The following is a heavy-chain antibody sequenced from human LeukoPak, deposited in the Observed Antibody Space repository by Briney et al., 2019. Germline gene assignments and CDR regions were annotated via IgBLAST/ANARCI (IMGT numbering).Heavy chain of an antibody. CDR2: ISYDGGSNK. J-gene: IGHJ4*02. Sequence: PGGSLRLSCAASGFTFSGYAMHWVRQAPGKGLEWVALISYDGGSNKYYADSVKGRFTISRDNSKNTLCLQMNSLRAEDTAVYYCEREERGHLVGYWGQGTLVTVSS. CDR1: GFTFSGYA. V-gene: IGHV3-30-3*01. D-gene: IGHD6-6*01. CDR3: EREERGHLVGY.